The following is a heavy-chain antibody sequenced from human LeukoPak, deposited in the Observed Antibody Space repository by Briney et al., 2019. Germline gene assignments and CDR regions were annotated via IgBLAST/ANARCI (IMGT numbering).Heavy chain of an antibody. CDR3: ARGMGITMIDY. CDR1: GFTFSSYS. Sequence: GGSLRLSCAASGFTFSSYSMNWVRQAPGKGLEWVSSISSSSSYIYYADSVKGRFTISRDNAKNSLYLQMNSPRAEDTAVYYCARGMGITMIDYWGQGTLVTVSS. V-gene: IGHV3-21*01. CDR2: ISSSSSYI. D-gene: IGHD3-22*01. J-gene: IGHJ4*02.